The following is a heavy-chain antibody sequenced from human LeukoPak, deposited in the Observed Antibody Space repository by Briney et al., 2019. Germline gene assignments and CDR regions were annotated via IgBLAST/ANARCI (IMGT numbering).Heavy chain of an antibody. CDR1: GFTFGDYA. Sequence: PGGSLRLSCTASGFTFGDYAMSWVRQAPGKGLEWVANMNQDGSEKAYVDSVKGRFAISRDNARNSLYLQMSSLRAEDTAVYYCATYTHWVAGDVWGQGTTVTVSS. D-gene: IGHD3-16*01. CDR3: ATYTHWVAGDV. CDR2: MNQDGSEK. J-gene: IGHJ6*02. V-gene: IGHV3-7*01.